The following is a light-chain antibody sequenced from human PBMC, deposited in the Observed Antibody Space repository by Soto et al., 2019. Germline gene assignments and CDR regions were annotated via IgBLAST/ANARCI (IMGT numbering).Light chain of an antibody. Sequence: AIRMTQSPSSLSASTGDRVTITCRASQDVSGYVAWYQQKPGKPPRLLIYAASTLQTGVPSRFSGSGSGTDFTLTITCLQSEDYATYYSQQYSSHATFGQGTKV. CDR1: QDVSGY. CDR2: AAS. V-gene: IGKV1-8*01. J-gene: IGKJ1*01. CDR3: QQYSSHAT.